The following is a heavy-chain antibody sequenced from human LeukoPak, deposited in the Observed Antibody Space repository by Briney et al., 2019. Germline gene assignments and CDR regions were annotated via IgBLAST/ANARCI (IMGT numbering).Heavy chain of an antibody. CDR3: ARGERDFDY. CDR2: TRSKVYGGTT. V-gene: IGHV3-49*04. Sequence: GGSLRLSCTFSGLTFSDSAVTWVSQAPGKGLQWIGCTRSKVYGGTTEYAASVKGRITISRDESKSIAYLQMDSLTTEDTAVYFCARGERDFDYWGQGTLVTVSS. D-gene: IGHD3-16*01. CDR1: GLTFSDSA. J-gene: IGHJ4*02.